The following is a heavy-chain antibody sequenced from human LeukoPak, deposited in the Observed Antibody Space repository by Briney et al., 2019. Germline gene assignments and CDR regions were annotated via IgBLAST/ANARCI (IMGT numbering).Heavy chain of an antibody. J-gene: IGHJ4*02. CDR2: IYPGDSDT. V-gene: IGHV5-51*01. Sequence: GESLKISCKGSGYTFTSYWIGWVRQMPGKGLEWMGIIYPGDSDTRYSPSFQGQVTISADKSISTAYLQWSSLRASDTAMYYCARLKDIXXXXXXXXAXYFDXWGQXTLVT. CDR3: ARLKDIXXXXXXXXAXYFDX. D-gene: IGHD2-15*01. CDR1: GYTFTSYW.